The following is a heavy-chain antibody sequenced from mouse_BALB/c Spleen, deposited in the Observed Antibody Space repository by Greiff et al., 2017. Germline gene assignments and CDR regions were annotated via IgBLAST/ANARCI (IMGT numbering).Heavy chain of an antibody. J-gene: IGHJ3*01. CDR1: GYSITSDYA. V-gene: IGHV3-2*02. CDR2: ISYSGST. Sequence: EVQGVESGPGLVKPSQSLSLTCTVTGYSITSDYAWNWIRQFPGNKLEWMGYISYSGSTSYNPSLKSRISITRDTSKNQFFLQLNSVTTEDTATYYCARGGTYGNYIAYWGQGTLVTVSA. D-gene: IGHD2-1*01. CDR3: ARGGTYGNYIAY.